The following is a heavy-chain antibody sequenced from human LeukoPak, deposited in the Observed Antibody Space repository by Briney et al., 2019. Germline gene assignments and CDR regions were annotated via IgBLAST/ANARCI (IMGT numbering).Heavy chain of an antibody. CDR1: GFTFSSYG. V-gene: IGHV3-30*18. CDR2: ISYDGSNK. J-gene: IGHJ4*02. Sequence: PGGSLRLSCAASGFTFSSYGMHWVRQAPGKGLEWVAVISYDGSNKYYADSVKGRFTISRDNSKNTLYRQMNSLRAEDTAVYYCAKLLDTAMVYYFDYWGQGTLVTVSS. D-gene: IGHD5-18*01. CDR3: AKLLDTAMVYYFDY.